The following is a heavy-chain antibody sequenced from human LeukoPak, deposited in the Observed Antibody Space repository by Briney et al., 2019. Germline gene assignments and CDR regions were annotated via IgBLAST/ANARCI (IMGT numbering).Heavy chain of an antibody. CDR3: ARDMTELLPGNWFDP. CDR1: GYTFTSYY. Sequence: ASVKVSCKASGYTFTSYYMHWVRQAPGQGLEWMGIINPSGGSTSYAQKFQGRVTMTRDMSTSTFYMELSSLRSEDTAVYYCARDMTELLPGNWFDPWGQGTLVTVSS. J-gene: IGHJ5*02. V-gene: IGHV1-46*01. CDR2: INPSGGST. D-gene: IGHD1-26*01.